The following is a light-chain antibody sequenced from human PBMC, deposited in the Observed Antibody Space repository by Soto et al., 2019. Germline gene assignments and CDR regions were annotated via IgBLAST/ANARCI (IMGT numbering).Light chain of an antibody. CDR2: GAS. V-gene: IGKV3-15*01. CDR3: QQFSYWPRT. CDR1: QSLRSS. J-gene: IGKJ1*01. Sequence: IVMTQSPPTLSVSPGEEATLACRASQSLRSSLAWYQQKPGQAPRLLIYGASTRATGIPARFSGSGSGTEFTLTISSLQSEDFAVYYCQQFSYWPRTFGQGTKVDIK.